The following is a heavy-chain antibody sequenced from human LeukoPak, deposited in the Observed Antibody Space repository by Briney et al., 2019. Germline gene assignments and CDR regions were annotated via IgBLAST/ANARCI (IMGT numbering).Heavy chain of an antibody. CDR2: IYYSGST. CDR1: GGSISSYY. J-gene: IGHJ3*02. Sequence: PSETLSITCTVSGGSISSYYWSWIRQPPGKGLEWIGYIYYSGSTNYNPSLKSRVTISVDTSKNQFSLKLSSVTAADTAVYYCARDLYAVAGTVDAFDIWGQGTMVTVSS. CDR3: ARDLYAVAGTVDAFDI. D-gene: IGHD6-19*01. V-gene: IGHV4-59*01.